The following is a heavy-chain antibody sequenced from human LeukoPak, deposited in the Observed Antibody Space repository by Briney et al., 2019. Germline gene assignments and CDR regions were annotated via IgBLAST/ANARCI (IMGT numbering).Heavy chain of an antibody. Sequence: SETLSLTCAVYGESFSGHYWTWIRQPPGRGLEWIGEINHSGSTTSNPSLNNRVTISVDTSKNQFSLKLSSVTAADTAVYYSASEVRGVLTYFDYWGQGTLVTVSS. V-gene: IGHV4-34*01. CDR1: GESFSGHY. D-gene: IGHD3-10*01. CDR2: INHSGST. J-gene: IGHJ4*02. CDR3: ASEVRGVLTYFDY.